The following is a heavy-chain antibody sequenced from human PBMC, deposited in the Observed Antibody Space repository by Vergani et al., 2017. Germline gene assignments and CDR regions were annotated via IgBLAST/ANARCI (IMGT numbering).Heavy chain of an antibody. D-gene: IGHD1-26*01. V-gene: IGHV3-23*01. CDR2: ISGSGGST. CDR1: GFTFSSYA. Sequence: EVQLLESGGGLVQPGGSLRLSCAASGFTFSSYAMSWVRQAPGKGLEWVSAISGSGGSTYYADSVKGRFTRSRDNSKNTLYLQMNSLRAEDTAVYYCAKGIVGATLGRYYGMDVWGQGTTVTVSS. CDR3: AKGIVGATLGRYYGMDV. J-gene: IGHJ6*02.